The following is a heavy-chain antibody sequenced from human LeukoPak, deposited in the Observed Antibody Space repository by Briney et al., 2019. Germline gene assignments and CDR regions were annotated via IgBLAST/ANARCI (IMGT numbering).Heavy chain of an antibody. CDR1: GGSISSYY. V-gene: IGHV4-59*01. CDR3: AREGGSGSYQDY. CDR2: IYYSGST. J-gene: IGHJ4*02. D-gene: IGHD3-10*01. Sequence: SETLSLTCTVSGGSISSYYWSWIRQPPGKGLEWMGYIYYSGSTNYNPSLKSRVTISVDTSKNQFSLKLSSVTAADTAVYYCAREGGSGSYQDYWGQGTLVTVSS.